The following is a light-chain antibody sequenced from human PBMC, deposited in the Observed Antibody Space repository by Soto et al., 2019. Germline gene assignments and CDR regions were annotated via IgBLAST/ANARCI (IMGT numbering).Light chain of an antibody. CDR2: EVS. CDR1: SSDVGGYNY. CDR3: SSYTSTSTPCV. Sequence: QSVLTQPASVSGSPGQSITISCTGTSSDVGGYNYVSWYQLHPGKAPKLIIYEVSHRPSGASNHFSGYKSGNTASLTISGLQAEDEADYYCSSYTSTSTPCVFGTGTKGHRP. V-gene: IGLV2-14*01. J-gene: IGLJ1*01.